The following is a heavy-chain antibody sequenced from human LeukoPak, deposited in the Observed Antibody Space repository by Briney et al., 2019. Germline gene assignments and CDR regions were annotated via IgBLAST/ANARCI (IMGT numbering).Heavy chain of an antibody. D-gene: IGHD6-6*01. CDR2: VYYSGST. CDR3: AREYFSSPDF. Sequence: PSETLSLTCTVSGGSISSRSYYWGWIPQPPGKGLEWIGSVYYSGSTFYNPSLKSRVTISVDTSKNQFSLKLSSVSAADTAVYYCAREYFSSPDFWGQGTLVTVSS. CDR1: GGSISSRSYY. V-gene: IGHV4-39*02. J-gene: IGHJ4*02.